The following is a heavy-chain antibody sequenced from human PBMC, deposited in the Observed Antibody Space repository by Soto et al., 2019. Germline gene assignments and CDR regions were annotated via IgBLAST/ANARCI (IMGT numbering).Heavy chain of an antibody. D-gene: IGHD6-19*01. J-gene: IGHJ3*01. Sequence: QVQLQESGPGLVKPSWTLSLTCAVSGDSISNSRWWTWVRQPPGKGLEWIGDIFHSGDTNYNPSLKSRVFISVDKSQNQFSLTVSSVTAADTAVYYCAYSTGWYRHDVWGQGTLVTVSS. CDR1: GDSISNSRW. V-gene: IGHV4-4*02. CDR3: AYSTGWYRHDV. CDR2: IFHSGDT.